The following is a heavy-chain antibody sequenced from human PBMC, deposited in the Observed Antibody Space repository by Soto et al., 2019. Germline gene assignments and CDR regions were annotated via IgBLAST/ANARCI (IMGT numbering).Heavy chain of an antibody. Sequence: GGSLRLSCAVSGFTFRSSPMSWVRRAPGKGLEWVSGINGGDDSEHYVDSVRGRFTIIRDNSKNLLLLQMNSLRVEDTAIYHCTKDSHWGIIPPTHDHWGQGTQVTVSS. CDR3: TKDSHWGIIPPTHDH. CDR1: GFTFRSSP. D-gene: IGHD3-16*01. J-gene: IGHJ4*02. CDR2: INGGDDSE. V-gene: IGHV3-23*01.